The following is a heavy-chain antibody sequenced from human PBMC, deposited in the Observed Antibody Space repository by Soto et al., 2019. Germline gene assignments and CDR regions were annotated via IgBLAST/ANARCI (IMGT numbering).Heavy chain of an antibody. D-gene: IGHD4-17*01. CDR3: AGDLHDGDFGAARY. V-gene: IGHV4-34*02. CDR2: INHSGST. Sequence: QVQLQQWGAGLLKPSETLSLTCAVYGRSFSGYYWRWIRQPPGKGLEWIGEINHSGSTNYTPSLKSRVTMSVDTSKNQFSLKLSSVTAADTAVYYCAGDLHDGDFGAARYWGQGTLVTVSS. CDR1: GRSFSGYY. J-gene: IGHJ4*02.